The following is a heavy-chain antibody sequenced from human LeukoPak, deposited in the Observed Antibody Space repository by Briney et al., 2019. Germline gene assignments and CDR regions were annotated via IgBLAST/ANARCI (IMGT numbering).Heavy chain of an antibody. CDR3: ARGLAGGDSSGYTFDY. Sequence: SETLSLTCAVYGGSFSGYYWSWIRQPPGKGLEWIGETNHSGSTNYNPPLKSRVTISVDTSKNQFSLKLSSVTAADTAVYYCARGLAGGDSSGYTFDYWGQGALVTVSS. CDR2: TNHSGST. J-gene: IGHJ4*02. CDR1: GGSFSGYY. V-gene: IGHV4-34*01. D-gene: IGHD3-22*01.